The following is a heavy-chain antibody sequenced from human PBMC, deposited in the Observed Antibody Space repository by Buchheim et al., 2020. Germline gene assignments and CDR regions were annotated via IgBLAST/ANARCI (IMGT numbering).Heavy chain of an antibody. CDR1: GFTFSDYY. CDR3: ARDVCTTGNLAVPFDY. Sequence: QVQLVESGGGLVKPGGSLRLSCAASGFTFSDYYMSWIRQAPGKGLEWASYISSSSSYTNYADSVKGRFTISRDNAKNSLSLQMNSLRAEDTAVYYCARDVCTTGNLAVPFDYWGQGTL. CDR2: ISSSSSYT. D-gene: IGHD1-1*01. J-gene: IGHJ4*02. V-gene: IGHV3-11*06.